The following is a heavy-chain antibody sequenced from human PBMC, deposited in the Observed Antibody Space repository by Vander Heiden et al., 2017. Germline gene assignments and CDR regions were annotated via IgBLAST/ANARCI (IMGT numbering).Heavy chain of an antibody. J-gene: IGHJ4*01. CDR1: GFTFSRYA. V-gene: IGHV3-23*01. D-gene: IGHD3-10*01. CDR2: ICGSGGST. Sequence: VQLLESGGGLVQPGGSLRLSCADSGFTFSRYAMSWVRQAPGKGLEWVSAICGSGGSTYYADSVKGRFTISRDNSKNTLYLQMNSLRAEDTAVYYCAKDSEYGSGSYYNVGYFDYWGHGTLVTVSS. CDR3: AKDSEYGSGSYYNVGYFDY.